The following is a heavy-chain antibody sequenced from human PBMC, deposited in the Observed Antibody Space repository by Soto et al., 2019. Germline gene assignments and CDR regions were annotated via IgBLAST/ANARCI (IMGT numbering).Heavy chain of an antibody. J-gene: IGHJ3*02. CDR1: GFTFSSYA. D-gene: IGHD6-13*01. Sequence: EVQLLESGGGLVQPGGSLRLSCATSGFTFSSYAMSWVRQAPGKGLEWVSGISASGGSTYYADSVKGRFTISRDNSKNTLYLQMNSLSTEDTAVYYCAKDSYSTRRGAFDIWGQGTMVTVSS. V-gene: IGHV3-23*01. CDR2: ISASGGST. CDR3: AKDSYSTRRGAFDI.